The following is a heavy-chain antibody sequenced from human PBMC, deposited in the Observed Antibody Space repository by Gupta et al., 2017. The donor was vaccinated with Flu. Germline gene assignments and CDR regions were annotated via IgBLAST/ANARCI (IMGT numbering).Heavy chain of an antibody. CDR2: IYPGDSDT. V-gene: IGHV5-51*03. Sequence: EVQLGQSGAEVKKPGESLKISCKGSGYSLTSYWIGSVRQMPGKGREWMGIIYPGDSDTRYSPSFQGQVTISADKSISTAYLQWSSLKASDTAMYDCTRRGGWGITGTPDAFDIWGQGTMVTVSS. D-gene: IGHD1-7*01. CDR3: TRRGGWGITGTPDAFDI. J-gene: IGHJ3*02. CDR1: GYSLTSYW.